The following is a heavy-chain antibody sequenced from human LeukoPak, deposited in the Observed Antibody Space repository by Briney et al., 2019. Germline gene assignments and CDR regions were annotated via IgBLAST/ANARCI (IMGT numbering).Heavy chain of an antibody. J-gene: IGHJ4*02. CDR3: ARDTMVRGIWRYQPSYYFDY. CDR1: GGSISSYY. V-gene: IGHV4-59*01. D-gene: IGHD3-10*01. Sequence: SETLSLTCTVYGGSISSYYWSWIRQPPGKGLGWIGYIYYSGSTNYNPSLKSRVTISVDTSKNQFSLKLSSVTAADTAVYYCARDTMVRGIWRYQPSYYFDYWGQGTLVTVSS. CDR2: IYYSGST.